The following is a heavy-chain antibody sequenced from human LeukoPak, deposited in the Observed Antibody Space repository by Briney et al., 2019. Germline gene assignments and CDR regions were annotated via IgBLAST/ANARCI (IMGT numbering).Heavy chain of an antibody. J-gene: IGHJ4*02. CDR3: ARFILGSYYTFDY. CDR2: IIPIFGTA. D-gene: IGHD1-26*01. V-gene: IGHV1-69*13. CDR1: GDTFSSYA. Sequence: SVKVSCKASGDTFSSYAISWVRQAPGQGLEWMGGIIPIFGTANYAQKFQGRVTITADESTSTAYMELSSLRSEDTAVYYCARFILGSYYTFDYWGQGTLVTVSS.